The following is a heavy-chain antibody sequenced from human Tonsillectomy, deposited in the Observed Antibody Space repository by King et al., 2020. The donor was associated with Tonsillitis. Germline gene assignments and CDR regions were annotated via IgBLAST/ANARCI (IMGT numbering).Heavy chain of an antibody. V-gene: IGHV3-30*04. D-gene: IGHD3-10*01. J-gene: IGHJ4*02. Sequence: VQLVESGGGVVQPGRSLRLSCAASGFTFSSYPMQWVRQAPGKGLEWVAVISYDGRNKYYADSVKGRITISRDNSKNTLFLQMNSLRAEDTAVYYCARDFYGSGSYAIDYWGQGTLVTVS. CDR1: GFTFSSYP. CDR3: ARDFYGSGSYAIDY. CDR2: ISYDGRNK.